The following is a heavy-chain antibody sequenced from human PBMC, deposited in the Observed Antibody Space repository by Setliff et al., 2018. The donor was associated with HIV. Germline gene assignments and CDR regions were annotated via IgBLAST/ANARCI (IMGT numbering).Heavy chain of an antibody. CDR3: AKSLLVAGNDS. CDR2: ISSGGEIM. D-gene: IGHD2-8*02. Sequence: PGGSLRLSCAASGFTFSSYSMNWVRQAPGEGLEWVSAISSGGEIMFYADSVKGRFTISRDNSKNTLYLQMISLRADDTAVYYCAKSLLVAGNDSWGQGTLVTVSS. CDR1: GFTFSSYS. V-gene: IGHV3-23*01. J-gene: IGHJ4*02.